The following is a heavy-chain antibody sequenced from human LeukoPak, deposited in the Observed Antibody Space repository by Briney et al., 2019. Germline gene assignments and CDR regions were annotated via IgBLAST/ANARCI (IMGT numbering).Heavy chain of an antibody. Sequence: GGSLRLSCAASGFTFSSYGMHWVRQAPGKGLEWVAVMWYDGSTKYYADSVKGRFTISRDNSKNTLYLQMNSLRAEDTAVYYCARDSYVDSEAVRWFDPWGQGTLVTVSS. CDR2: MWYDGSTK. V-gene: IGHV3-33*01. CDR1: GFTFSSYG. D-gene: IGHD4-17*01. CDR3: ARDSYVDSEAVRWFDP. J-gene: IGHJ5*02.